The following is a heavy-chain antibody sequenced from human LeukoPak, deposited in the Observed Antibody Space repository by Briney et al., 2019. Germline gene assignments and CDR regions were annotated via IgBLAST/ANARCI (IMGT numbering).Heavy chain of an antibody. V-gene: IGHV3-33*01. D-gene: IGHD3-10*01. CDR1: GFIFSNSG. CDR3: ARNSGGRRYYFTD. J-gene: IGHJ4*02. Sequence: GRSLRLSCAASGFIFSNSGMHWVRQAPGKGLEWVAVIWNDGSNKYYADSVKGRFTISRDNSQNTLYLQMNSPRAEDTAVYYCARNSGGRRYYFTDWGQGTLVTVSS. CDR2: IWNDGSNK.